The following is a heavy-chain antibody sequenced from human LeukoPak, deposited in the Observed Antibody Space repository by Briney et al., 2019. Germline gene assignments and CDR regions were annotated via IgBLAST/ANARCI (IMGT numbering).Heavy chain of an antibody. CDR3: ARGVTTVTNFDY. D-gene: IGHD4-17*01. J-gene: IGHJ4*02. V-gene: IGHV1-69*13. CDR2: IIPIFGTA. CDR1: GGTFSSYA. Sequence: ASVKVSCKASGGTFSSYAISWVRQAPGQGLEWMGGIIPIFGTANYAQKFQGRVTITADESTSAAYMELSSLRSEDTAVYYCARGVTTVTNFDYWGQGTLVTVSS.